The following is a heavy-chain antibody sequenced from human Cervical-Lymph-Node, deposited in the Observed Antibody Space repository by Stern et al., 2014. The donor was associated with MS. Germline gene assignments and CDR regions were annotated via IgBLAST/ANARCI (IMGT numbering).Heavy chain of an antibody. V-gene: IGHV1-3*01. CDR3: ARGLVEFDY. CDR2: INDGNGNT. D-gene: IGHD2-8*02. Sequence: QVQLVQSGAEVKKPGASVKVSCKASGYTFTSYAIHWVRQAPGQRLEWLGWINDGNGNTKYSQKFQGRVTITRDTSASTAYMELSSLRSEDTAVYYCARGLVEFDYWGQGTLVTVSS. J-gene: IGHJ4*02. CDR1: GYTFTSYA.